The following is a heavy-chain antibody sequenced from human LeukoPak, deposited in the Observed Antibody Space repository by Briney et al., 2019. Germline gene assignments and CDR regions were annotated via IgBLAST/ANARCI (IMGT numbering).Heavy chain of an antibody. V-gene: IGHV6-1*01. J-gene: IGHJ4*02. CDR3: AREGDSNGFDY. Sequence: SQTLSLTCDISGDSVSSNSAAWNWIKQSPSGGLEWLGRTYYRSKWYNDYEVSVKSRITINPDTSKNQFSLQLNSVTPEDMAVYYCAREGDSNGFDYWGQGTLVTASS. CDR2: TYYRSKWYN. CDR1: GDSVSSNSAA. D-gene: IGHD6-19*01.